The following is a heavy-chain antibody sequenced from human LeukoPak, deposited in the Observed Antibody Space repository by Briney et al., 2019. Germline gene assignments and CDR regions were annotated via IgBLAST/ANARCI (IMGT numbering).Heavy chain of an antibody. Sequence: GGSLRLSCAASGFTFSSYWMSWVRQAPGKGLEWVSAISGSGGSTYYADSVKGRFTISRDNSKNTLYLQMNSLRAEDTAVYYCASTPVAGTKLFDYWGQGTLVTVSS. D-gene: IGHD6-19*01. CDR1: GFTFSSYW. J-gene: IGHJ4*02. V-gene: IGHV3-23*01. CDR2: ISGSGGST. CDR3: ASTPVAGTKLFDY.